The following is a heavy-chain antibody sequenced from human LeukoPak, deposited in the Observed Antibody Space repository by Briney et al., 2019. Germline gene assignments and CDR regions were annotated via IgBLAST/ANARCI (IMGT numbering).Heavy chain of an antibody. Sequence: GRSLRLSCAASGFTFSSYGMHWVRQAPGKGLEWVAVISYDGSNKYYADSVKGRFTISRDNAKNSLYLQMNSLRAEDTAVYYCARVPSMTIVDYWGQGTLVTVSS. V-gene: IGHV3-30*03. CDR3: ARVPSMTIVDY. CDR2: ISYDGSNK. J-gene: IGHJ4*02. D-gene: IGHD4/OR15-4a*01. CDR1: GFTFSSYG.